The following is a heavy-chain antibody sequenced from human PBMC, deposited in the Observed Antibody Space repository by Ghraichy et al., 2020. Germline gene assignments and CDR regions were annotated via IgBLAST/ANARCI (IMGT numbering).Heavy chain of an antibody. V-gene: IGHV3-74*01. D-gene: IGHD2-15*01. Sequence: GGSLRLSCAASGFTFSSYWMHWVRQAPGKGLVWVSRINSDESSTSYADSVKGRFTISRDNAKNTLYLQMNSLRAEDTAVYYCVRVDCSGGSCYRGSDYYYYYGMDVWGQGTTVTVSS. CDR2: INSDESST. CDR1: GFTFSSYW. CDR3: VRVDCSGGSCYRGSDYYYYYGMDV. J-gene: IGHJ6*02.